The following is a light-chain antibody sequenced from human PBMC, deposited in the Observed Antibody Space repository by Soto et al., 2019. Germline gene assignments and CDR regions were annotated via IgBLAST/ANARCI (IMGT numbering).Light chain of an antibody. CDR2: GNS. CDR1: TSNIGAGYD. V-gene: IGLV1-40*01. CDR3: QSSDSSLSGVL. J-gene: IGLJ2*01. Sequence: QAVVTQPPSVSGAPGLRVTISCTGSTSNIGAGYDVHWYQQLPGTAPKLLIYGNSNRPSGVPDRFSGSKSGTSASLAITGLQAEDEADYYCQSSDSSLSGVLFGGGTKLTVL.